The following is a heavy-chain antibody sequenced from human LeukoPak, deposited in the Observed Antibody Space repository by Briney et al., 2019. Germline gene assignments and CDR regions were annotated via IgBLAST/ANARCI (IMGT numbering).Heavy chain of an antibody. D-gene: IGHD6-6*01. V-gene: IGHV4-39*07. CDR2: IYYSGST. CDR3: ATKSHRRYSSSRGCFDY. J-gene: IGHJ4*02. Sequence: SETLSLTCTVSGGSISSSSYYWGWIRQPPGKGLEWIGSIYYSGSTYYNPSLKGRVTISVDTSKNQFSLKLSSVTAADTAVYYCATKSHRRYSSSRGCFDYWGQGTLVTVSS. CDR1: GGSISSSSYY.